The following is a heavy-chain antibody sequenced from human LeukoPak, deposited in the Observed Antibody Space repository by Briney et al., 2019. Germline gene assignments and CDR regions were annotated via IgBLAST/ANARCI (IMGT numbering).Heavy chain of an antibody. CDR1: GGSISSSSYY. V-gene: IGHV4-39*07. CDR3: ARGSLWFGG. J-gene: IGHJ4*02. CDR2: IYYSGST. Sequence: PSETLSLTCTVSGGSISSSSYYWGWIRQPPGKGLEWIGSIYYSGSTYYNPSLKSRVTISVDTSKNQFSLKLSSVTAADTAVYYCARGSLWFGGWGQGTLVTVSS. D-gene: IGHD3-10*01.